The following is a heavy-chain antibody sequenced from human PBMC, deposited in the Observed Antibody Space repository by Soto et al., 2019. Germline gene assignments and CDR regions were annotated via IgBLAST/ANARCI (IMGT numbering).Heavy chain of an antibody. D-gene: IGHD6-19*01. Sequence: GGSLRLSCAASGFTFSSFAMTWVRQAPGKGLEWVSTINSGGSTYYADSVRGRFTVSRDTSRNTMFLQMNSLRADDTAVYLCGKEEAMVGTSKRFDFWGQGT. CDR2: INSGGST. CDR1: GFTFSSFA. V-gene: IGHV3-23*01. CDR3: GKEEAMVGTSKRFDF. J-gene: IGHJ4*02.